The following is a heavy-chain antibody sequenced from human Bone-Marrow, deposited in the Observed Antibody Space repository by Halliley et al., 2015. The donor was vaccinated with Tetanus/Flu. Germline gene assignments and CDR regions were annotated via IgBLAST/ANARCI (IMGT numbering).Heavy chain of an antibody. V-gene: IGHV4-39*01. CDR3: ARLDYSNFCFDY. J-gene: IGHJ4*02. Sequence: TLSLTCTVSGGSITNSGYYWGWIRQPPGKGLEWIGNLYYLGNTYYNPSLKSRVTISVDTSRNQFSLKLNSVSAADTAVHYCARLDYSNFCFDYWGQGTLVTVSS. CDR2: LYYLGNT. CDR1: GGSITNSGYY. D-gene: IGHD4-4*01.